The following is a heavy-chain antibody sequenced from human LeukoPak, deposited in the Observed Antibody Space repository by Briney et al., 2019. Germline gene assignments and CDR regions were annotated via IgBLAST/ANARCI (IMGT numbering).Heavy chain of an antibody. CDR3: ARVSYSSGWYLDY. D-gene: IGHD6-19*01. CDR1: GGSIGSYY. Sequence: SETLSLTCTVSGGSIGSYYWSWIRQPPGKGLEWIGYIYYSGSTNYNPSLKSRVTISVDTSKNQFSLKLSSVTAADTAVYYCARVSYSSGWYLDYWGQGTLVTVSS. V-gene: IGHV4-59*01. CDR2: IYYSGST. J-gene: IGHJ4*02.